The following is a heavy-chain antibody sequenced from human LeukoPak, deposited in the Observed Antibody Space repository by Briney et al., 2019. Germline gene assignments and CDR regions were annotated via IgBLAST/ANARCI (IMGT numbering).Heavy chain of an antibody. Sequence: GGSLRLSCAASGFTFSSYSMNWVRQAPGKGLEWVSSISSSSSYIYYADSVKGRFTISRDNAKNSLYLQMNGLRAEDTAVYYCARGRIVGADFDYWGQGTLVTVSS. J-gene: IGHJ4*02. V-gene: IGHV3-21*01. CDR2: ISSSSSYI. D-gene: IGHD1-26*01. CDR1: GFTFSSYS. CDR3: ARGRIVGADFDY.